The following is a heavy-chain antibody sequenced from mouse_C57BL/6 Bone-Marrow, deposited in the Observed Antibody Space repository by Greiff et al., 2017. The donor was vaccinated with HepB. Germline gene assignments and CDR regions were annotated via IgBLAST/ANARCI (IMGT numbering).Heavy chain of an antibody. CDR3: ARAITTVVATEDY. V-gene: IGHV3-6*01. CDR2: ISYDGSN. J-gene: IGHJ4*01. Sequence: EVKLQESGPGLVEPSQSLSLTCSVTGYSITSGYYWNWIRQVPGNKLEWMGYISYDGSNNYNPSLKNRISITRDTSKNQFFLKLNSVTTEDTATYYCARAITTVVATEDYWGQGTSVTVSS. D-gene: IGHD1-1*01. CDR1: GYSITSGYY.